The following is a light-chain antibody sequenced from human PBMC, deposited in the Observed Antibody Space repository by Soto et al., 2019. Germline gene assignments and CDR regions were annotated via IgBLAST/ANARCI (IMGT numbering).Light chain of an antibody. J-gene: IGKJ1*01. CDR2: GVS. Sequence: ILTQSPGTLALSPGDGATLSCRASQTVNRNYLAWYHQRPGQPPRLLIYGVSNRASGVPDRFSGDGSGTEFTLTIGRLDPDDFGVYSCQQYIDSPLTFGQGTRVEVK. CDR1: QTVNRNY. V-gene: IGKV3-20*01. CDR3: QQYIDSPLT.